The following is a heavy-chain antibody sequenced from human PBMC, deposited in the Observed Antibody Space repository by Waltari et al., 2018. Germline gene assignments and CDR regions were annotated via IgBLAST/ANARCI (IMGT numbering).Heavy chain of an antibody. CDR1: GFTLSSYW. V-gene: IGHV3-7*01. CDR2: IKKDGSEE. CDR3: ARDQWFAFDI. D-gene: IGHD3-22*01. Sequence: EVPLVESGGGLVQPGGSLRLSWAASGFTLSSYWMSWVRQAPGKGLGWVANIKKDGSEEYYVDSVRGRFTISRDNAKNSLYLQMNSLRPEDTAVYYCARDQWFAFDIWGQGTMVTVSS. J-gene: IGHJ3*02.